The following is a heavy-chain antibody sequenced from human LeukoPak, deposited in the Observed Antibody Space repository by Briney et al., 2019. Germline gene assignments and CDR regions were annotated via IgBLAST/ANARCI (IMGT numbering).Heavy chain of an antibody. J-gene: IGHJ3*02. D-gene: IGHD2-2*02. CDR2: IGSSSSYI. CDR3: ASEYCSSTSCYTLGPDDAFDI. CDR1: GFSFSTYT. Sequence: PGGSLRLSCAASGFSFSTYTMNWVRQAPGKGLEWVSSIGSSSSYIYYADSVEGRFTNSRDNAKNSLYLQMNSLRAEDTAVYYCASEYCSSTSCYTLGPDDAFDIWGQGTMVTVSS. V-gene: IGHV3-21*01.